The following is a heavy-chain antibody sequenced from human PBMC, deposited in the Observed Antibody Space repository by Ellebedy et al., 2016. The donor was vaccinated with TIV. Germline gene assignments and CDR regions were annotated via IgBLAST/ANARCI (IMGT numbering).Heavy chain of an antibody. J-gene: IGHJ5*02. Sequence: SETLSLTXAVYGGSFSGYYWSWIRQPPGKGLEWIGEINHSGSTNYNPSLKSRVTISVDTSKNQFSLKLSSVTAADTAVYYCARVHPSITMIVVVNSQRVEGGFDPWGQGTLVTVSS. D-gene: IGHD3-22*01. CDR1: GGSFSGYY. CDR2: INHSGST. V-gene: IGHV4-34*01. CDR3: ARVHPSITMIVVVNSQRVEGGFDP.